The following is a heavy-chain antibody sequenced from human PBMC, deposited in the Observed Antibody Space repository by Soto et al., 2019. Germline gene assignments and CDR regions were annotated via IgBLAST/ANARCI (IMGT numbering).Heavy chain of an antibody. Sequence: QVQLVQSGAEVKKPGASVKVSCKASGYTFTSYDINWVRQATGQGLEWMGWMNRNSANTGYAQKFQGRATMTRNTPISKAYMEQCSLRNGHTAVYYCAREVVGDMDAWSQGTTVTACS. CDR3: AREVVGDMDA. CDR1: GYTFTSYD. V-gene: IGHV1-8*01. D-gene: IGHD3-10*01. J-gene: IGHJ6*02. CDR2: MNRNSANT.